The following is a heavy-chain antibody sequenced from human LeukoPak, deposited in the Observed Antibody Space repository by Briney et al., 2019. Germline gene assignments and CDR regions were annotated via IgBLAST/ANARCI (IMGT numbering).Heavy chain of an antibody. CDR2: IYYSGST. Sequence: SETLSLTCTVSGGSISSYYWSWIRQPPGKGLEWIGYIYYSGSTNYNPSLKSRVTISVDTSKNQFPLKLSSVTAADTAVYYCARGRGRFDPWGQGTLVTVSS. V-gene: IGHV4-59*12. CDR3: ARGRGRFDP. CDR1: GGSISSYY. J-gene: IGHJ5*02.